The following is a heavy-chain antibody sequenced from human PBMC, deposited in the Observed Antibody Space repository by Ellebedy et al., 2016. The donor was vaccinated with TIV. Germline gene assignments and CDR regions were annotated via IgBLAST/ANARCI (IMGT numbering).Heavy chain of an antibody. D-gene: IGHD1-26*01. V-gene: IGHV1-3*01. CDR1: GYTFTSYA. J-gene: IGHJ5*02. Sequence: ASVKVSXXASGYTFTSYAMHWVRQAPGQRLEWMGWSNAGNGNTKYSQKFQGRVTMTEDTSTDTAYMELSSLRSEDTAVYYCARDKLGDWFNPWGQGTLVTVSS. CDR3: ARDKLGDWFNP. CDR2: SNAGNGNT.